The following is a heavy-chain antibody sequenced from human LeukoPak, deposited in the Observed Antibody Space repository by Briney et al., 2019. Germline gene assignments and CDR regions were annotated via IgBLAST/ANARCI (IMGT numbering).Heavy chain of an antibody. CDR3: ARSNSIAVAGTDYYYYYYMDV. CDR1: GYTFTIYA. CDR2: INTNTGNP. J-gene: IGHJ6*03. D-gene: IGHD6-19*01. Sequence: ASVKVSCKASGYTFTIYAMNWVRQAPGQGLERMGWINTNTGNPTYAQGFTGRFVFSLDTSVSTAYLQISSLKAEDTAVYYCARSNSIAVAGTDYYYYYYMDVWGKGTTVTVSS. V-gene: IGHV7-4-1*02.